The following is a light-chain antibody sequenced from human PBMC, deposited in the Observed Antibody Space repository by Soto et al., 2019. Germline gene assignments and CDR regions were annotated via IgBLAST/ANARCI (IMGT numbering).Light chain of an antibody. J-gene: IGKJ4*01. CDR1: QSVSNNY. CDR2: GAS. Sequence: EIVLTQSPGTLSLSPGDRATISCRASQSVSNNYVAWYRQKPGQAPRLLIYGASSRATGVSDRFSGSGSGTDFTLTISRLEPEDFAVYYCQQYGSTPLTFGGGTKVDIK. V-gene: IGKV3-20*01. CDR3: QQYGSTPLT.